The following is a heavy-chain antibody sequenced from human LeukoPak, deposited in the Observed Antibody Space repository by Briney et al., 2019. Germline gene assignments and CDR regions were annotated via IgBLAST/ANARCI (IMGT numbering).Heavy chain of an antibody. V-gene: IGHV1-69*13. Sequence: SVKVSCKASGGTFSSYAISWVRQAPGQGLEWMGGIIPIFGTANYAQKFQGRVTITADESTSTAYMEQSSLRSEDTAVYYCASQDTAMVIGPFDYWGQGTLVTVSS. J-gene: IGHJ4*02. CDR3: ASQDTAMVIGPFDY. CDR1: GGTFSSYA. CDR2: IIPIFGTA. D-gene: IGHD5-18*01.